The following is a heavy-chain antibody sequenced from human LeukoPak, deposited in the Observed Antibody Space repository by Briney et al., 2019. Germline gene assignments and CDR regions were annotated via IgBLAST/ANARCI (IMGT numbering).Heavy chain of an antibody. Sequence: ASVKVSCKASGYTFTGYYMHWVRQAPGQGLEWMGWVTHNSGGTNYAQRFQGRVTMTRDASISTAYMELNRLRSDDTAVYYCARESYGSGSFRTDYYYMDVWGKGTTVTISS. D-gene: IGHD3-10*01. CDR1: GYTFTGYY. J-gene: IGHJ6*03. CDR3: ARESYGSGSFRTDYYYMDV. V-gene: IGHV1-2*02. CDR2: VTHNSGGT.